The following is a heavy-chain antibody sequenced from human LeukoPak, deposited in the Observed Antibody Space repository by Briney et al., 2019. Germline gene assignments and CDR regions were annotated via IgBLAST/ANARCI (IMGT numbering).Heavy chain of an antibody. CDR3: ARVPYRY. D-gene: IGHD3-16*01. V-gene: IGHV4-34*01. J-gene: IGHJ4*02. CDR2: ISHSGST. CDR1: GGSFSGYY. Sequence: PSETLSLTCAVYGGSFSGYYWSWIRQPPGKGLEWIGEISHSGSTNYNPSLKSRVTISVDTSKNQFSLKLSSVTAADTAVYYCARVPYRYWGQGTLVTVSS.